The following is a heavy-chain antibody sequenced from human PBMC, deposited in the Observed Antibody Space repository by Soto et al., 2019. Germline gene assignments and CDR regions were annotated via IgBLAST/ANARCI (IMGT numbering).Heavy chain of an antibody. J-gene: IGHJ5*02. D-gene: IGHD1-1*01. CDR1: GGSVSSGSDY. Sequence: PSETLSLTCTVSGGSVSSGSDYWGWIRQPPGKGLEWIGSIFYSWSTYYNPSLESRVTVSLDTSKNQFSLKLSSVTAADTAVYYCARVRFNYNLDWFDPWGQGTLVTVSS. CDR2: IFYSWST. CDR3: ARVRFNYNLDWFDP. V-gene: IGHV4-39*07.